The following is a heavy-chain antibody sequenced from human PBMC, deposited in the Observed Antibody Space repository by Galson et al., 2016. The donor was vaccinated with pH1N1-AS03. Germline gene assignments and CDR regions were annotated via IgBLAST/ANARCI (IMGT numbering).Heavy chain of an antibody. CDR2: IYPGDSDT. CDR3: ARGDGYNYYFDY. V-gene: IGHV5-51*03. J-gene: IGHJ4*02. CDR1: GFRFTTYW. D-gene: IGHD5-24*01. Sequence: QSGAEVKKPGESLMISRKASGFRFTTYWIAWARQLPGKGLEWMGFIYPGDSDTQYSPSFQGQVTISADQSISTAYLRWTSLKASDTAMYYCARGDGYNYYFDYWGQGTLVTVSS.